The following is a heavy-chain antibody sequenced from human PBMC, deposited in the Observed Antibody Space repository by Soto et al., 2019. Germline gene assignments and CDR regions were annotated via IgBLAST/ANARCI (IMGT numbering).Heavy chain of an antibody. Sequence: SETLSLTCTVSGESISSGDHYWSSVRQSPGEGLELIGFIYYSGNTYYNPSLKSRVSMSVDTSNNQFSLKLNSVTAADTAVYYCARDAGYYNSVSCYPYNMDVWGQGTTVTVSS. J-gene: IGHJ6*02. CDR1: GESISSGDHY. CDR2: IYYSGNT. CDR3: ARDAGYYNSVSCYPYNMDV. V-gene: IGHV4-30-4*01. D-gene: IGHD2-15*01.